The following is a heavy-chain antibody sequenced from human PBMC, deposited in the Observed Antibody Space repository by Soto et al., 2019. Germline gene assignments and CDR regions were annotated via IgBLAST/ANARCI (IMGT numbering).Heavy chain of an antibody. CDR1: GFSFTGHG. J-gene: IGHJ6*03. D-gene: IGHD2-8*01. CDR3: ARGRMDYFYYMDV. Sequence: QVQLVESGGGVVQPGRSLRLSCAASGFSFTGHGMHWVRQAPGKGLEWLAMIWHDGSNKNYAQSVQGRFTISRDNSKSTLYIQMNSLRDDDTAVYHCARGRMDYFYYMDVWGKGTAVTVSS. V-gene: IGHV3-33*01. CDR2: IWHDGSNK.